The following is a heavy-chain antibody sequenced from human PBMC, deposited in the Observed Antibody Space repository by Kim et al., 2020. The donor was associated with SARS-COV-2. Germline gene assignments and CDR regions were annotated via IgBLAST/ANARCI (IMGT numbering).Heavy chain of an antibody. J-gene: IGHJ4*02. CDR2: IYYSGST. Sequence: SETLSLTCTVSGGSISSGGYYWSWIRQHPGKGLEWIGYIYYSGSTYYNPSLKSRVTISVDTSKNQFSLKLSSVTAADTAVYYCARDRLGTLTYYYDSSALGYFDYWGQGTLVTVSS. D-gene: IGHD3-22*01. CDR1: GGSISSGGYY. V-gene: IGHV4-31*03. CDR3: ARDRLGTLTYYYDSSALGYFDY.